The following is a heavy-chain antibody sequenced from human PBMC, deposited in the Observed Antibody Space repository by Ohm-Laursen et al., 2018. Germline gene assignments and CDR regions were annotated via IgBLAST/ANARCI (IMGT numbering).Heavy chain of an antibody. Sequence: RSLRLSCAASGFTFSSYGMHWVRQAPGKGLEWVAVIWNDNSKKYYADSVKGRFTISRDNSKNTLYLQMNSLRAEDTAVYHCVRQRGDGTGWYSGFYWGQGTLVTVSS. CDR2: IWNDNSKK. CDR3: VRQRGDGTGWYSGFY. CDR1: GFTFSSYG. V-gene: IGHV3-33*08. J-gene: IGHJ4*02. D-gene: IGHD6-19*01.